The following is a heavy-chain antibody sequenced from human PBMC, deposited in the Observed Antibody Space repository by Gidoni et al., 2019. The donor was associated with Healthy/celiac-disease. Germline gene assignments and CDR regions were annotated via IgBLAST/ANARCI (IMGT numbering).Heavy chain of an antibody. Sequence: QKFQGRVTMTRDTSTSTVYMELSSLRSEDTAVYYCARVMEVPAARDYYGMDVWGQGTTVTVSS. J-gene: IGHJ6*02. D-gene: IGHD2-2*01. V-gene: IGHV1-46*01. CDR3: ARVMEVPAARDYYGMDV.